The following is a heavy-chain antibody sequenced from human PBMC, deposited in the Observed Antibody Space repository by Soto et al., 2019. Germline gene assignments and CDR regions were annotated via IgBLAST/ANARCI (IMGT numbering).Heavy chain of an antibody. CDR3: ARVGRYYDSSGYSVDF. D-gene: IGHD3-22*01. V-gene: IGHV4-59*01. Sequence: SETLSLTCTVSGGSISSYYWSWIRQPPGKGLEWIGYISYSGSTNYNPSLKSRVTISVDTSKNQLSLKLSSVTAADTAVYYCARVGRYYDSSGYSVDFWGQGTLVTVSS. CDR1: GGSISSYY. CDR2: ISYSGST. J-gene: IGHJ4*02.